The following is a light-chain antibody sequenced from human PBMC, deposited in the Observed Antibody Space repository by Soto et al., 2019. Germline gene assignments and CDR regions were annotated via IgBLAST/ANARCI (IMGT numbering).Light chain of an antibody. CDR2: LAS. CDR1: QSVLYSSSSKNY. V-gene: IGKV4-1*01. Sequence: DIVMTQSPDSLAVSLGEMATINCKSSQSVLYSSSSKNYLSWYQQKPGQPPKLLIYLASTRESRVPDRFSGSGSGAHSSLTTISLQTEDVAVYYCQQYYSTPFTFGPGTKVDIK. CDR3: QQYYSTPFT. J-gene: IGKJ3*01.